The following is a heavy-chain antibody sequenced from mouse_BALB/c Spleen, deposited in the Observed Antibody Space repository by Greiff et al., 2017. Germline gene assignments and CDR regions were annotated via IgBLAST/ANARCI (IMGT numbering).Heavy chain of an antibody. D-gene: IGHD1-1*01. V-gene: IGHV5-12-2*01. Sequence: EVQVVESGGGLVQPGGSLKLSCAASGFTFSSYTMSWVRQTPEKRLEWVAYISNGGGSTYYPDTVKGRFTISRDNAKNTLYLQMSSLKSEDTAMYYCARRGYGTEAMDYWGQGTSVTVSS. J-gene: IGHJ4*01. CDR1: GFTFSSYT. CDR3: ARRGYGTEAMDY. CDR2: ISNGGGST.